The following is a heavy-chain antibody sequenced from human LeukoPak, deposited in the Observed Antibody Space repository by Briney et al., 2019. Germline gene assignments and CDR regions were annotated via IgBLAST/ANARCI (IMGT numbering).Heavy chain of an antibody. CDR1: GFTFSSYW. J-gene: IGHJ5*02. CDR3: ARVRGYYDSSGYNNWFYP. D-gene: IGHD3-22*01. Sequence: GGSLRLSCAASGFTFSSYWMSWVRQAPGKGLEWVANIKQDGSEKYYVDSVKGRSTISRDNAKNSLYLQMNSLRAEDTAVYYCARVRGYYDSSGYNNWFYPWGQGALVTVSS. V-gene: IGHV3-7*01. CDR2: IKQDGSEK.